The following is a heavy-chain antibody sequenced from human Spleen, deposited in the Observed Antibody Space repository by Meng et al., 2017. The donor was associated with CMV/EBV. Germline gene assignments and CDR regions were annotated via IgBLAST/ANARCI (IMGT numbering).Heavy chain of an antibody. Sequence: GESLKISCAASGFTFSSYEMNWVRQAPGKGLEWVSYISSSGSTIYYADSVKGRFTISRDNSRNTLYLQMDSLRVEDTAVYYCARWVRAGKYAFDLWGQGTVVTVSS. CDR2: ISSSGSTI. CDR1: GFTFSSYE. D-gene: IGHD6-19*01. CDR3: ARWVRAGKYAFDL. J-gene: IGHJ3*01. V-gene: IGHV3-48*03.